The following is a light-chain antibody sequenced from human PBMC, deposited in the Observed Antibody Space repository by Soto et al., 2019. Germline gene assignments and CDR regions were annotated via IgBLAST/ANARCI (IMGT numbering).Light chain of an antibody. CDR2: SEN. Sequence: QSVLTQPPSASGTPGQRVAISCSGSSSNIGSNTVNWDQQLPGTAPKLLIYSENQRPSGVPDRFSGSRSGTSASLAISGLQSEDEADYYSATWDDRLNGYVFGTGTKLTVL. CDR1: SSNIGSNT. V-gene: IGLV1-44*01. J-gene: IGLJ1*01. CDR3: ATWDDRLNGYV.